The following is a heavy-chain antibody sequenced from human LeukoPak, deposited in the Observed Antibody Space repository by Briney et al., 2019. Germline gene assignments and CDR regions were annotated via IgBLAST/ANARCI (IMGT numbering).Heavy chain of an antibody. J-gene: IGHJ3*02. CDR3: ARTAGADYYDSSGYYYVLGAFDI. CDR1: GFTVSSNY. V-gene: IGHV3-66*01. Sequence: PGGSLRLSCAASGFTVSSNYMSWVRQAPGKGLEWVSVIYSGGSTYYADSVKGRFTISRDNSKNTLYLQMNSLRAEDTAVYYCARTAGADYYDSSGYYYVLGAFDIWGQGTMVTVSS. D-gene: IGHD3-22*01. CDR2: IYSGGST.